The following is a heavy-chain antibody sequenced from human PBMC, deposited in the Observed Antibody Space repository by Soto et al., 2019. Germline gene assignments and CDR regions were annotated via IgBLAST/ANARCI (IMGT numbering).Heavy chain of an antibody. J-gene: IGHJ4*02. D-gene: IGHD4-17*01. V-gene: IGHV4-30-4*01. CDR1: GGSFSCRDCY. CDR2: FYYSGST. CDR3: SRASGDYAYFDS. Sequence: SETLSLSCTVSGGSFSCRDCYWSWIRQPPGKGLEWIGYFYYSGSTYYNPSLRSRVSISLDTAKNNFSVKLSSVTVADTVVYYCSRASGDYAYFDSWRQVTLVTVSS.